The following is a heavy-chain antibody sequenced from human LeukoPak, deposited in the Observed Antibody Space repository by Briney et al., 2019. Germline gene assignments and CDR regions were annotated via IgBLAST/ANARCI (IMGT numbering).Heavy chain of an antibody. CDR2: ISGSSSAI. D-gene: IGHD3-22*01. CDR1: GFTFSSYE. V-gene: IGHV3-48*01. CDR3: AKMTYSHDSRGYYYVAFQD. Sequence: GGSLRLSCAASGFTFSSYEMNRVRQAPGKGLEWVSYISGSSSAIFYPDSVKGRFTISRDNSKSTLYLQMNSLRAEDTAVYYCAKMTYSHDSRGYYYVAFQDWGQGTLVTVSA. J-gene: IGHJ1*01.